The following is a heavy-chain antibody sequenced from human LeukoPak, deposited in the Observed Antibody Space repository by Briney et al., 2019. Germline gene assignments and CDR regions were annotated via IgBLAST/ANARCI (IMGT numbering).Heavy chain of an antibody. CDR2: INHSGST. Sequence: SETLSLTCAVYGGSFSGCYWSWIRQPPGKGLEWIGEINHSGSTNYNPSLKSRVTISVDTSKNQFSLKLSSVTAADTAVYYCARGLPRWLQYNYFDYWGQGTLVTVSS. CDR3: ARGLPRWLQYNYFDY. V-gene: IGHV4-34*01. D-gene: IGHD5-24*01. CDR1: GGSFSGCY. J-gene: IGHJ4*02.